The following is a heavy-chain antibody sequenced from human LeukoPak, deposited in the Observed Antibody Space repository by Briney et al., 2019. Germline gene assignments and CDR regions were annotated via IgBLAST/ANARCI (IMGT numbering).Heavy chain of an antibody. V-gene: IGHV5-51*01. CDR1: GYSFSSYW. Sequence: GESLKISCKGSGYSFSSYWIGWVRQMPGKGLESMGIIYPGDSDTRYSPSFQGQVTISADKSISTAYLQWSSLKASDTAMYYCARLLPGWNYVPTDYNWFDPWGQGTLVTVSS. CDR2: IYPGDSDT. D-gene: IGHD1-7*01. CDR3: ARLLPGWNYVPTDYNWFDP. J-gene: IGHJ5*02.